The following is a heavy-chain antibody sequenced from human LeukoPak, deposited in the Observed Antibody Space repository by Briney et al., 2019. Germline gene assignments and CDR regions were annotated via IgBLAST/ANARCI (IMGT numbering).Heavy chain of an antibody. CDR1: GFTVSSNY. D-gene: IGHD3-3*01. Sequence: GGSLRLSCAASGFTVSSNYMSWVRQAPGKGLEWVSVIYSGGSTYYADSVKGRFTISRDNSKNTLYLEMNSLRAEETAVYYCARDDDLWGDRAFDIWGQGTMVTVSS. J-gene: IGHJ3*02. CDR3: ARDDDLWGDRAFDI. V-gene: IGHV3-53*01. CDR2: IYSGGST.